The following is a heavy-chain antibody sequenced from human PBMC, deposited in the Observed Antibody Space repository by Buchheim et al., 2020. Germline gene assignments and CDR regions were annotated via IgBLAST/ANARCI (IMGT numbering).Heavy chain of an antibody. CDR3: ATSRDSSAYVYYYYYMDV. J-gene: IGHJ6*03. Sequence: QVQLVQSGAEVKKPGSSVKVSCKASGGTFSSYAISWVRQAPGQGLEWMGGFIPTLGTANYAQKFPGGVTFTAANPTSTAYMELSSLRSEDTAVYYCATSRDSSAYVYYYYYMDVWGKGTT. V-gene: IGHV1-69*06. CDR2: FIPTLGTA. D-gene: IGHD6-6*01. CDR1: GGTFSSYA.